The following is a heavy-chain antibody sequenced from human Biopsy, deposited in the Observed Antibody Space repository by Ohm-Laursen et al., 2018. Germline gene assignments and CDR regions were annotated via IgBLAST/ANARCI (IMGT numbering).Heavy chain of an antibody. Sequence: SDTLSLTCTVSGGSISSDYWSWIRQTPGKGLEWIGYIYYSGSTNYNPSLKSRVTISVDTSKNQFFLRLNSVTAADTAVYYWARATNSTGWPYYYFYGMDVWGQGTTVTVSS. J-gene: IGHJ6*02. CDR1: GGSISSDY. D-gene: IGHD2/OR15-2a*01. CDR3: ARATNSTGWPYYYFYGMDV. V-gene: IGHV4-59*07. CDR2: IYYSGST.